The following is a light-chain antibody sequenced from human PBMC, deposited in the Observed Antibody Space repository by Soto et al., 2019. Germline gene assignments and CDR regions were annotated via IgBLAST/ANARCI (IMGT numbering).Light chain of an antibody. CDR2: KAS. CDR1: QTISSW. CDR3: QHYNSYSEA. V-gene: IGKV1-5*03. Sequence: DIVLTQSPASLDVSLGERVTITCRASQTISSWLAWYQQKPGKAPKLLIYKASTLKSGVPSRFSGSGSGTEFTLTISSLQPDDFATYYCQHYNSYSEAFGQGTKVELK. J-gene: IGKJ1*01.